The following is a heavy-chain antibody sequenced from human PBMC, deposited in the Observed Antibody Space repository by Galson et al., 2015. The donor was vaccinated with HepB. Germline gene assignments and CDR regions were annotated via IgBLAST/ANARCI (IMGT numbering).Heavy chain of an antibody. V-gene: IGHV1-2*04. CDR2: INPNSGGT. D-gene: IGHD1-1*01. J-gene: IGHJ5*02. CDR3: ARGRGSGTTGTTYWFDP. CDR1: GYTFTGYY. Sequence: SVKVSCKASGYTFTGYYMHWVRQAPGQGLEWMGWINPNSGGTNYAQKFQGWVTMTRDTSISTAYMELSRLRSDDTAVYYCARGRGSGTTGTTYWFDPWGQGTLVTVSS.